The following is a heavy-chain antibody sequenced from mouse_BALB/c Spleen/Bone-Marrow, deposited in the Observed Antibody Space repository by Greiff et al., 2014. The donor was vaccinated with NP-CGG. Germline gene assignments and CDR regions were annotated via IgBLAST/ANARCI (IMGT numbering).Heavy chain of an antibody. Sequence: QLRLQQSGAELVKPGASVKLSCKVSGYTFTSYYMCWVKQRPGQGLEWIGEINPSNGGTNFNEKFKSKATLTVDKSSSTAYMSLSSLTSEDSAVYYCTRSRRAMDHWGQGTSVTVTS. CDR1: GYTFTSYY. V-gene: IGHV1S81*02. J-gene: IGHJ4*01. CDR2: INPSNGGT. CDR3: TRSRRAMDH. D-gene: IGHD2-12*01.